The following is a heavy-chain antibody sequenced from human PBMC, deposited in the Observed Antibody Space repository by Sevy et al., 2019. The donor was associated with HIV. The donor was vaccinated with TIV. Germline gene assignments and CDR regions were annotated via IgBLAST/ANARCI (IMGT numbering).Heavy chain of an antibody. CDR2: LSLQGTNK. CDR3: AKDVVGGTYCTENYYYGMDV. D-gene: IGHD3-10*01. CDR1: GTNFGAFA. Sequence: GGSLRLSCAVSGTNFGAFAMHWVRQAPGKGLEWVAGLSLQGTNKYYADSLKGRFNISRDNSKDILYLHMKSLRPEDTAIYYCAKDVVGGTYCTENYYYGMDVWGLGTTVTVSS. V-gene: IGHV3-30*18. J-gene: IGHJ6*02.